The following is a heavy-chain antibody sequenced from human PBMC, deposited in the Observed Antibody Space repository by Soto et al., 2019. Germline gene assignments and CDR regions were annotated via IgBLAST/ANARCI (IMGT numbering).Heavy chain of an antibody. V-gene: IGHV1-46*01. J-gene: IGHJ4*02. Sequence: GGSVKVSCKASGYPFTSYYMHLVRQAPGQGLEWIGIINPSGGSTSYAQKFQGRVTMTRDTSTSTVYMELSSLRSEDTAVYYCARDPYYYDSSGYYPFDYWGQGTMVTVSS. CDR2: INPSGGST. D-gene: IGHD3-22*01. CDR3: ARDPYYYDSSGYYPFDY. CDR1: GYPFTSYY.